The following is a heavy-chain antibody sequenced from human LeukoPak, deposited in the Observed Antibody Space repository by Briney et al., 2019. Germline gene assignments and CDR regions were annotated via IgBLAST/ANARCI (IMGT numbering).Heavy chain of an antibody. CDR1: GFTFSSYA. V-gene: IGHV3-30-3*01. Sequence: GWSLRLSCAASGFTFSSYAMHWVRQAPGKGLEWVAVISYDGSNKYYADSVKGRFTISRDNSKNTLYLQMNSLRAEDTAVYYCARAVSSGWQHHDAFDIWGQGTMVTVSS. J-gene: IGHJ3*02. D-gene: IGHD6-19*01. CDR3: ARAVSSGWQHHDAFDI. CDR2: ISYDGSNK.